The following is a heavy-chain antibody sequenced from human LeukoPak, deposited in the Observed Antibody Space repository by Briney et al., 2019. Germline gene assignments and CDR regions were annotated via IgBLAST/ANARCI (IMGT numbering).Heavy chain of an antibody. D-gene: IGHD3-9*01. CDR1: GGSVSSGSYY. CDR3: ARDQVSYDILTGYYIHYFDY. CDR2: IYYRGGT. V-gene: IGHV4-61*01. J-gene: IGHJ4*02. Sequence: SETLSLTCTVSGGSVSSGSYYWSWIRQPPGKGLEWMGYIYYRGGTNYNPSLKRRVTISVDTSKNQFSLKLSSVTAADTAVYYCARDQVSYDILTGYYIHYFDYWGQGTLVTVSS.